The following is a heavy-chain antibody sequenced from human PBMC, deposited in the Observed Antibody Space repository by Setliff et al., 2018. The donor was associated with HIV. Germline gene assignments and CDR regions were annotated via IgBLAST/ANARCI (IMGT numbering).Heavy chain of an antibody. CDR3: ARGGDVVRLHLEELSLFMDV. CDR1: GFTFGRYS. Sequence: PGESLKISCAASGFTFGRYSMNWVRQAPGKGLEWVGFINSGSSSIFYGDSVKGRFTISRDDAKNSLLLHMNSLRAEDTGVYYCARGGDVVRLHLEELSLFMDVWGQGTTVTVSS. D-gene: IGHD3-16*02. J-gene: IGHJ6*02. V-gene: IGHV3-48*04. CDR2: INSGSSSI.